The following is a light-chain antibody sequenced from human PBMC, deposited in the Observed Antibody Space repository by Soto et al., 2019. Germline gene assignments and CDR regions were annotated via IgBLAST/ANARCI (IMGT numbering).Light chain of an antibody. V-gene: IGLV2-11*01. CDR2: DVS. J-gene: IGLJ2*01. Sequence: QSALTQPRSVSGSPGQSVTISCTGTSSDVGGYKYVSWYQQHPGKAPKLMIYDVSKRPSGVPDRFSGSKSGNTASLTISGLQAEDEADYYCCSYAGSFVVFGGGTNLTVL. CDR3: CSYAGSFVV. CDR1: SSDVGGYKY.